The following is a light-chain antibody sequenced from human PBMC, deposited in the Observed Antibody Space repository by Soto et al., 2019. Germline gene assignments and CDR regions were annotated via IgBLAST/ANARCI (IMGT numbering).Light chain of an antibody. CDR3: TSYTSDNRNYV. Sequence: QSALTQPASVSGSPGQSITISCTGTSSDVGAYTSVSWYQQHPGKAPKLMIYEVSNRPSGVSNRFSGSKSANTASLTISGIKADDEAHYYCTSYTSDNRNYVFGTGTKVTVL. CDR2: EVS. J-gene: IGLJ1*01. CDR1: SSDVGAYTS. V-gene: IGLV2-14*01.